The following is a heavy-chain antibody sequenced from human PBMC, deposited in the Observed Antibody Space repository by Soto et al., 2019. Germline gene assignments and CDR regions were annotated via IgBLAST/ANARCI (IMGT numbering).Heavy chain of an antibody. Sequence: QVQLVESGGGVVQPGRSLRLSCAASGFTFSSYGMNWVRQAPGKGLEWVAVISYDGSNKYYADSVKGRFTISRVSSKNMLYLQMNSLRAEDTAVYYCAKEDSSSWHYYYGMDVWGQGTTVTVSS. CDR2: ISYDGSNK. CDR3: AKEDSSSWHYYYGMDV. D-gene: IGHD6-13*01. J-gene: IGHJ6*02. CDR1: GFTFSSYG. V-gene: IGHV3-30*18.